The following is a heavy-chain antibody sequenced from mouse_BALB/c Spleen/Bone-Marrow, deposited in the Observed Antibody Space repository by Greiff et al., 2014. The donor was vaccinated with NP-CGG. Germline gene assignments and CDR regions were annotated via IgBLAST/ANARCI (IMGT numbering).Heavy chain of an antibody. CDR3: TRGRTWDFDY. CDR1: GYTFTTYY. J-gene: IGHJ2*01. CDR2: INPNNGGT. V-gene: IGHV1S81*02. Sequence: VHLVESGAELVKPGTSVKLSCKASGYTFTTYYMYWVKQRPGQGLEWIGEINPNNGGTNFKEKFKSKATLTVDKSSSTAYMQLSSLTPEDSAVYYCTRGRTWDFDYWGQGTTLTVSS. D-gene: IGHD4-1*01.